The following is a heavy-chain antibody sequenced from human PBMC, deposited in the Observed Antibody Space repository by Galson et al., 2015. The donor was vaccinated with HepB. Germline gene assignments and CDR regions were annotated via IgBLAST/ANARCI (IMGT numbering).Heavy chain of an antibody. CDR3: ARSSLYSYGPLGYFDL. CDR2: ISSSGSTI. J-gene: IGHJ2*01. Sequence: SLRLSCAASGFTFSDYYMSWIRQAPGKGLEWVSYISSSGSTIYYADSVKGRFTISRDNAKNSLYLQMNSLRAEDTAVYYCARSSLYSYGPLGYFDLWGRGTLVTVSS. CDR1: GFTFSDYY. V-gene: IGHV3-11*01. D-gene: IGHD5-18*01.